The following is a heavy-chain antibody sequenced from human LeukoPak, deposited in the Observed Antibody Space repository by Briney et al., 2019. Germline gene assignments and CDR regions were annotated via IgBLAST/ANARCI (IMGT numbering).Heavy chain of an antibody. CDR1: GFIFSSYA. J-gene: IGHJ4*02. CDR3: AKSLVRGVINY. Sequence: GGSLRLSCAASGFIFSSYAMHWVRQAPGKGLEWVAVISHDGSKKYYADSVKGRLTISRDNSKNTLYLQMNSLRAEDTAVYYCAKSLVRGVINYWGQGTLVTVSS. D-gene: IGHD3-10*01. CDR2: ISHDGSKK. V-gene: IGHV3-30-3*02.